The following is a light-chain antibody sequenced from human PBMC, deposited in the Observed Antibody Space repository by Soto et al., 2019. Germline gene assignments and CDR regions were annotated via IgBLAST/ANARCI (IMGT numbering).Light chain of an antibody. J-gene: IGKJ5*01. CDR1: QTIGRN. CDR3: QQHSQWPIT. V-gene: IGKV3-15*01. CDR2: YIS. Sequence: EIVMTQPPGTLSLSPGETATLSCRASQTIGRNYLAWYQQKPGQAPRLLIYYISTRAADIPARFSGSGSGTAFTLTISSLQSEDSGVYYCQQHSQWPITFGQGTRLEIK.